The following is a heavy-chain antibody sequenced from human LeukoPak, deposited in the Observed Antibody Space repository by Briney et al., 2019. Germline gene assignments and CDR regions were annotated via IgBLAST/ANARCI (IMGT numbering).Heavy chain of an antibody. V-gene: IGHV3-23*01. CDR3: AKGGLRGGTYNDDF. CDR1: GFTFSVYS. J-gene: IGHJ4*02. Sequence: PVGSLRLSCAPSGFTFSVYSMNSVRQAPGKGLECVSGICVSGGNTYSAEALTGRFTFSRDNSKNALYLQMNSLRAEDTALYYGAKGGLRGGTYNDDFWGQGTLVTVSS. CDR2: ICVSGGNT. D-gene: IGHD3-16*01.